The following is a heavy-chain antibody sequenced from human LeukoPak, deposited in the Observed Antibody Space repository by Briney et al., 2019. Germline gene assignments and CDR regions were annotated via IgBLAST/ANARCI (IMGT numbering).Heavy chain of an antibody. J-gene: IGHJ4*02. Sequence: ASVKDSCKDSGYTLTGYYMHWVRQAPGQGLEWMGWINTNSGGTNYVKKFQGRVTMIRNTSVSIAYMELSRLRSDDTAVYNCARSYIPVVVAATPNDYWGQGTLVTVSS. V-gene: IGHV1-2*02. CDR1: GYTLTGYY. CDR3: ARSYIPVVVAATPNDY. CDR2: INTNSGGT. D-gene: IGHD2-15*01.